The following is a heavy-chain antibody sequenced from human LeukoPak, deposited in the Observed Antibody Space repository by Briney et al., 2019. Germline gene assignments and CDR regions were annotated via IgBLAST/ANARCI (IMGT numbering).Heavy chain of an antibody. CDR2: TSSRSKWYX. CDR1: GDSLSINSAX. D-gene: IGHD3-16*01. V-gene: IGHV6-1*01. CDR3: ARGNGYPFDY. Sequence: LSQTLSLTCAISGDSLSINSAXWXXXRQSXXXXXEXXVRTSSRSKWYXDYAVSVKGRVTINPDASKKQFSLQLNSVTPEDTAMYYCARGNGYPFDYWGQGTLVTVSS. J-gene: IGHJ4*02.